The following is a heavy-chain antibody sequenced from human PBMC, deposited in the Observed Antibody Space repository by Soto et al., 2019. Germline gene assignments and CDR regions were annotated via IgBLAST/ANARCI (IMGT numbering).Heavy chain of an antibody. J-gene: IGHJ6*02. Sequence: QVQLQESGPGLVKPSETLSLTCTVSGGSISSYYWSWIRQPPGKGLEWIGYIYYSGSTNYNPSLKSRVTISVDTSKNQCSLKLSSVTAADTAVYYCARVERTTYYYYGMDVWGQGTTVTVSS. V-gene: IGHV4-59*01. CDR2: IYYSGST. D-gene: IGHD1-1*01. CDR3: ARVERTTYYYYGMDV. CDR1: GGSISSYY.